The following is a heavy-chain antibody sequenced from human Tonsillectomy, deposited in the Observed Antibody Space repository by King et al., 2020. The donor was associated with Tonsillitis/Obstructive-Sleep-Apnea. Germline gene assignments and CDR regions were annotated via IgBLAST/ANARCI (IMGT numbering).Heavy chain of an antibody. Sequence: VQLVESGGGVVQPGRSLRLSCVASGFPFRGSGMHGVRQAPGKGLEWVAVIWYDGSNKYYADSLKGRFTISRDTSKNTLYLQINSLRAEETAVYYCARKGYSSGWYYFDYWGQGTLVTVSS. CDR2: IWYDGSNK. D-gene: IGHD6-19*01. V-gene: IGHV3-33*01. J-gene: IGHJ4*02. CDR3: ARKGYSSGWYYFDY. CDR1: GFPFRGSG.